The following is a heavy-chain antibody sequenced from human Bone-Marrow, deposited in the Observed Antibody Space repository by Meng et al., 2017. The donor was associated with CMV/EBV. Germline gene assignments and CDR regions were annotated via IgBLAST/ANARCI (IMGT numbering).Heavy chain of an antibody. D-gene: IGHD1-1*01. Sequence: ASVKVSCKASGYTFTAYYMHWVRQAPGQGLEWMGWINPNSGGTNYAQKFQGRVTMTRDTSISTAYMELSRLRSDDTAVYYWARRRWNDGGGAFDSWGQGTMVTVSS. V-gene: IGHV1-2*02. CDR3: ARRRWNDGGGAFDS. CDR2: INPNSGGT. CDR1: GYTFTAYY. J-gene: IGHJ3*02.